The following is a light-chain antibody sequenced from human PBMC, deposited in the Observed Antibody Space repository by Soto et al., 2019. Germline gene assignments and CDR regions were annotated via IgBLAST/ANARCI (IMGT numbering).Light chain of an antibody. J-gene: IGLJ2*01. CDR1: KLGNKY. CDR2: EDN. CDR3: LALDRNTVV. Sequence: SYELTQPPSVLMSPGQTASITCSGDKLGNKYASWYQQKPGQSPVLVIYEDNKRPSGIPERFSGSNTVNTATLTISGTQAMDEADYFCLALDRNTVVLGKGTKVTVL. V-gene: IGLV3-1*01.